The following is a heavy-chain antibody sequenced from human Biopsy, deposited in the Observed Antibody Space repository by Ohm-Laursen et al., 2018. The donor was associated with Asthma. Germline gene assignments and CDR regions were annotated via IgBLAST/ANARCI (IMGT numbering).Heavy chain of an antibody. D-gene: IGHD6-19*01. J-gene: IGHJ4*02. CDR2: ITGSGGST. CDR1: GFTVSRDH. V-gene: IGHV3-23*01. Sequence: SLRLSCAASGFTVSRDHMFWARQAPGKGLEWVSLITGSGGSTYYADSVKGRFTISRDNSKNTLYLQMNSLRAEDTAVYYCARGDSSGWSHYYFDYWGQGTLVTVSS. CDR3: ARGDSSGWSHYYFDY.